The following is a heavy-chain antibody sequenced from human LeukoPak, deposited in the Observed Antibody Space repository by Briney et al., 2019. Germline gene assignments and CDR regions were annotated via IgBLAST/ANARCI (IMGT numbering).Heavy chain of an antibody. CDR3: AGDIYPYSSSSSFDY. J-gene: IGHJ4*02. CDR1: GFTFSSYA. D-gene: IGHD6-6*01. Sequence: GGSLRLSCAASGFTFSSYAMHWVRQAPGKGLEWVAVISYDGSNKYYADSVKGRFTISRDNSKNTLYLQMNSLRAEDTAVYYCAGDIYPYSSSSSFDYWGQGTLVTVSS. CDR2: ISYDGSNK. V-gene: IGHV3-30*04.